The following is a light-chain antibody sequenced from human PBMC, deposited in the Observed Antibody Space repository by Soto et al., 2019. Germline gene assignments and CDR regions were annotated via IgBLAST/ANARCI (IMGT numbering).Light chain of an antibody. J-gene: IGKJ3*01. V-gene: IGKV1-27*01. CDR2: AAS. CDR3: QKYKSDPFT. CDR1: QDISNY. Sequence: DIQMTQSPSSLSASVGDRVTITCRASQDISNYLAWYQQKPGKVPKLLIYAASTLQSGVPSRFSGSVSGTDFTLTISSLQPEDVETYYCQKYKSDPFTFGPGTKVDIK.